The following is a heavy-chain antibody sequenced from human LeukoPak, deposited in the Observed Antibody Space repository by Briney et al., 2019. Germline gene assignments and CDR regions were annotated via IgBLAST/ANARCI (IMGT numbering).Heavy chain of an antibody. V-gene: IGHV4-30-4*08. J-gene: IGHJ4*02. D-gene: IGHD5-12*01. CDR3: ARGSGYDGFDY. CDR2: IYYSGST. Sequence: SETLSLTXTVSGGSISSGDYYWSWIRQPPGTGLEWFGYIYYSGSTYYNPSLKSRVTISVDTSKNQFSLKLSSVTAADTAVYYCARGSGYDGFDYWGQGTLVTVSS. CDR1: GGSISSGDYY.